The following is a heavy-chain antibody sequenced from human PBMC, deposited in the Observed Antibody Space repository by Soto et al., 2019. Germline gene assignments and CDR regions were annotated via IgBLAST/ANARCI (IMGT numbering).Heavy chain of an antibody. V-gene: IGHV3-23*01. D-gene: IGHD1-1*01. CDR1: GFTFSSYA. CDR3: ARSTTGTIRRFDY. CDR2: ISGSGGST. Sequence: HPGGSLRLSCAASGFTFSSYAMSWVRQAPGKGLEWVSSISGSGGSTYYADSVKGRFTISRDNSKNTLYLQMNSLRAEDTAVYYCARSTTGTIRRFDYWGQGTLVTVSS. J-gene: IGHJ4*02.